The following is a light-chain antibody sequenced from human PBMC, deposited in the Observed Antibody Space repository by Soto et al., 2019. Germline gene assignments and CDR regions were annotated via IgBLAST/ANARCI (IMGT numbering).Light chain of an antibody. V-gene: IGKV1-5*03. CDR3: QQYNSYSET. Sequence: DIQITQSPSTLSASVGDRVTITCRASQDINKWLAWYQQTPGKAPKILIYKASSLASGVPSRFRGIRSGTEFTLAVSRLQADDFATDYCQQYNSYSETFGQGTEVDI. CDR2: KAS. J-gene: IGKJ1*01. CDR1: QDINKW.